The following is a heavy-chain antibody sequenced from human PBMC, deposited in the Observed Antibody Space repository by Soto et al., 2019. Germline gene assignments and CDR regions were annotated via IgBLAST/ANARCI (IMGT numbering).Heavy chain of an antibody. Sequence: SETLSLTCTVSGGSISSYYWSWIRQPPGKGLEWIGYIYHSGSTNYNPSLKSRVTISVDMSKNQFSLKLSSVTAADTAVYYCARSEETYYYYYGMDVWGQGTTVTVSS. V-gene: IGHV4-59*01. CDR1: GGSISSYY. CDR2: IYHSGST. CDR3: ARSEETYYYYYGMDV. J-gene: IGHJ6*02.